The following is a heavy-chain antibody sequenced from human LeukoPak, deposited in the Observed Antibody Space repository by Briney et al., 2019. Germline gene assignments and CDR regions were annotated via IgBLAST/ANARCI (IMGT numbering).Heavy chain of an antibody. V-gene: IGHV3-15*01. J-gene: IGHJ4*02. Sequence: SGGSLRLSCAASGFTFSNAWMSWVRQAPGKGLEWVGRIKSKTDGGTTDYAAPVKGRFTISRDDSKNTLCLQMNSLKTEDTAVYYCTTVPDFWSGYVGYWGQGTLVTVSS. D-gene: IGHD3-3*01. CDR1: GFTFSNAW. CDR3: TTVPDFWSGYVGY. CDR2: IKSKTDGGTT.